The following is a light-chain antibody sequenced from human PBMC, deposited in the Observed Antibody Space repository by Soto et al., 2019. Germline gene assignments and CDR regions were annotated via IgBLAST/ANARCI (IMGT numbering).Light chain of an antibody. J-gene: IGKJ4*01. CDR2: GTS. V-gene: IGKV3-20*01. Sequence: EIGLTQSPGTLSLSPGEGATLSCRASQSVGNSYVAWYQQKPGQAPRLLISGTSSRATGIPDRFSGSASGTDFTLTISRLEPEDFAVYYCQQYRSSPLTFGAGTKIEIK. CDR1: QSVGNSY. CDR3: QQYRSSPLT.